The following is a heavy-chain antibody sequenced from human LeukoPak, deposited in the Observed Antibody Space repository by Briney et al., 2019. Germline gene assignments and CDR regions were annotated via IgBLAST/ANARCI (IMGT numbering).Heavy chain of an antibody. J-gene: IGHJ6*02. V-gene: IGHV4-59*01. Sequence: PSETLSLTCTVSGGSISSYYWSWIRQPPGKGLEWIGYIYNSGSTNYNPSLKSRVTISVDTSKNQFSLKLSSVTAADTAVYYCARVWDFWSGLTPNYYYGMDVWGQGTTVTVSS. CDR2: IYNSGST. D-gene: IGHD3-3*01. CDR1: GGSISSYY. CDR3: ARVWDFWSGLTPNYYYGMDV.